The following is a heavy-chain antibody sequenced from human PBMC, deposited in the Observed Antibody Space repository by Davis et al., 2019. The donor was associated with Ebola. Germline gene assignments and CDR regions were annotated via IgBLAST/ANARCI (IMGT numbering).Heavy chain of an antibody. Sequence: GESLKISCAASGFTFSDNYMTWNRQAPGKGLEWVAYISYSGATIYYADSVKGRFTISRDNSKNTVHLQMSSLRTEDTAVYYCARAGSSSGWYQADYWGQGTLVTVSS. CDR3: ARAGSSSGWYQADY. D-gene: IGHD6-19*01. CDR2: ISYSGATI. J-gene: IGHJ4*02. CDR1: GFTFSDNY. V-gene: IGHV3-11*04.